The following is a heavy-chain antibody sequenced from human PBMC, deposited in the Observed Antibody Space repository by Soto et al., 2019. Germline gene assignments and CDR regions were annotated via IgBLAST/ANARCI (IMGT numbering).Heavy chain of an antibody. CDR1: GFTFSSYG. D-gene: IGHD3-22*01. Sequence: GGSLRLSCAASGFTFSSYGMHWVRQAPGKGLEWVAVISYDGSNKYYADSVKGRFTISRDNSKNSLYLQMNSLRAEDTAVYYCARDTYYYDSSGPPEGDGAFDIWGQGTMVTVSS. CDR2: ISYDGSNK. V-gene: IGHV3-30*03. CDR3: ARDTYYYDSSGPPEGDGAFDI. J-gene: IGHJ3*02.